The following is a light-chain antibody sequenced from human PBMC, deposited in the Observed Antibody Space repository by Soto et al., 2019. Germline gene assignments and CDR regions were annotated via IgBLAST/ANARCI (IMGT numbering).Light chain of an antibody. CDR2: KAS. CDR3: QHYDRFPYT. CDR1: QSLSYW. V-gene: IGKV1-5*03. Sequence: DIQMTQSPSTLSASVGDTVTITCRASQSLSYWLAWYQQKPGQAPKLLIHKASTLESGVPSTFSGSGSRSESTLTITSLQPDYFAPFYYQHYDRFPYTFGQGTKLEIK. J-gene: IGKJ2*01.